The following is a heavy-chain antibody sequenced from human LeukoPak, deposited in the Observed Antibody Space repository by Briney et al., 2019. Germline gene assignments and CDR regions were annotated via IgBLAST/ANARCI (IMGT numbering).Heavy chain of an antibody. CDR3: ARADRYYGSGSYYGLYYYAMDV. Sequence: SETLSLTCTVSVGSISSYYWSWIRQPPGKGLEWIGYIYYSGSANYNPSLKSRVTISVDTSKNQFSLKLSSVTAADTAVYYCARADRYYGSGSYYGLYYYAMDVWGQGTTVTVSS. CDR1: VGSISSYY. V-gene: IGHV4-59*01. D-gene: IGHD3-10*01. CDR2: IYYSGSA. J-gene: IGHJ6*02.